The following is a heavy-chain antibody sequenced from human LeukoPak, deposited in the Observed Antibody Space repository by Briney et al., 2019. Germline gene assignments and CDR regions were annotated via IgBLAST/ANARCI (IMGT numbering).Heavy chain of an antibody. CDR2: TKRDGSEK. D-gene: IGHD4-17*01. J-gene: IGHJ2*01. CDR1: GFTFSSYW. CDR3: ARAGSVTTVTTKPHWYFDL. Sequence: GGSLRLSCAASGFTFSSYWMSWVRQAPGKGLEWVANTKRDGSEKYYVDSVKGRFTISRDNAKNSLYLQMNSLRAEDTAVYYCARAGSVTTVTTKPHWYFDLWGRGTLVTVSS. V-gene: IGHV3-7*01.